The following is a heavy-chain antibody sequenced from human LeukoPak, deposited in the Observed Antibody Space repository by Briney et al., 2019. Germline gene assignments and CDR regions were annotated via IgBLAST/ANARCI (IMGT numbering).Heavy chain of an antibody. D-gene: IGHD2-15*01. CDR3: ARGDEVVAADYYYYMDV. CDR1: GFTFSTYS. V-gene: IGHV3-48*04. J-gene: IGHJ6*03. CDR2: ISDSSSTI. Sequence: PGGSLRLSCAASGFTFSTYSMTWVRQAPGKGLEWVSYISDSSSTIYYGDSVKGRFTISRDNAKNSLYLQMNSLRAEDTAVYYCARGDEVVAADYYYYMDVWGKGTTVTISS.